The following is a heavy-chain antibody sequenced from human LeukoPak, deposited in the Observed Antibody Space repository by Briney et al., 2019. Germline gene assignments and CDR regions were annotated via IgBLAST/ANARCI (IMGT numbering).Heavy chain of an antibody. J-gene: IGHJ4*02. Sequence: SETLSLTCTVSGGSFSSSNYNWGWIRQPPGKGLEWIGTIYYTGSTYYNPSPKSRVTISVDTSKKHFSLKLNSVTAADTAVYYCAREGASRAERAFDYWGQGTLVTVSS. CDR2: IYYTGST. CDR1: GGSFSSSNYN. V-gene: IGHV4-39*07. CDR3: AREGASRAERAFDY. D-gene: IGHD2-2*01.